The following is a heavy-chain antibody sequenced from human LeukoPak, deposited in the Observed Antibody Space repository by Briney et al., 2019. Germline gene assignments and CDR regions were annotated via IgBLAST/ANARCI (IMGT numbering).Heavy chain of an antibody. Sequence: GGSLRLSRTVSGFTVSSNSMSWVRQAPGKGLEWVSFIYSDNTHYSDSVKGRFTISRDNSKNTLYLQMNSLRAEDTAMYYCARPGGCSGGSCYDYFDYWGQGTLVTVSS. J-gene: IGHJ4*02. CDR2: IYSDNT. CDR3: ARPGGCSGGSCYDYFDY. V-gene: IGHV3-53*01. CDR1: GFTVSSNS. D-gene: IGHD2-15*01.